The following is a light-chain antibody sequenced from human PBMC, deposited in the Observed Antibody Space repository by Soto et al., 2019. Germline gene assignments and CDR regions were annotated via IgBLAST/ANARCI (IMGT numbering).Light chain of an antibody. CDR3: MQARQTPIT. V-gene: IGKV2-28*01. CDR1: QSLLHSNGYNY. J-gene: IGKJ5*01. Sequence: EIVMTQSPLSLPVTPGEPASISCRPSQSLLHSNGYNYLDWYLQKPGQSPQLLIYLGSNRASGVPDRFSGSGSGTDFTLKISRVEAEDVGIYYCMQARQTPITFGQGTRLEIK. CDR2: LGS.